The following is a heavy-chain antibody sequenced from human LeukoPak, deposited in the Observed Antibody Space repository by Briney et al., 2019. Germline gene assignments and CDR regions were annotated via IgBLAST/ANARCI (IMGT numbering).Heavy chain of an antibody. CDR2: FDPEDGET. CDR1: GYTLTELP. J-gene: IGHJ6*03. V-gene: IGHV1-24*01. D-gene: IGHD6-19*01. CDR3: ATDQGAGARDYYYMDV. Sequence: ASVKVSCKVSGYTLTELPIHWVRQAPGKGLEWMGGFDPEDGETIYAQKFQGRVTMTEDTSTDTAYMELSSLRSEDTAVYYCATDQGAGARDYYYMDVWGKGTTVTVSS.